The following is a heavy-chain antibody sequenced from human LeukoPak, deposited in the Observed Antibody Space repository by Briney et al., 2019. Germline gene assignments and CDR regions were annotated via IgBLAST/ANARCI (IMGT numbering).Heavy chain of an antibody. CDR2: IRYDGSNI. CDR3: AKDRLVYYYYYYMDV. Sequence: GGSLRLSCAASGFTFSSYGMHWVRQAPGKGLEWVAFIRYDGSNIYYADSVKGRFTISRDNSKNTLYLQMNSLRAEDTAVYYCAKDRLVYYYYYYMDVWGKGTTVTISS. J-gene: IGHJ6*03. CDR1: GFTFSSYG. D-gene: IGHD6-19*01. V-gene: IGHV3-30*02.